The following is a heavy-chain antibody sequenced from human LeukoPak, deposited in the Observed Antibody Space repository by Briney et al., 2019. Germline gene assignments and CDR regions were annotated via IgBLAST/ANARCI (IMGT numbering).Heavy chain of an antibody. Sequence: SETLSLTCAVYGGSFSGYYWSCIRQPPGKGLEWIGEINHSGSTNYNPSLKSRVTISVDTSKNQFALKLSSVTAADTAVYYCARGYYYFHWGQGTLVTVSS. V-gene: IGHV4-34*01. J-gene: IGHJ4*02. CDR1: GGSFSGYY. CDR2: INHSGST. D-gene: IGHD3-22*01. CDR3: ARGYYYFH.